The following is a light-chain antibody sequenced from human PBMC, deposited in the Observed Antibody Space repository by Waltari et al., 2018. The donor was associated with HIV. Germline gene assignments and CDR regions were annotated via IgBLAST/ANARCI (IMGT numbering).Light chain of an antibody. CDR1: TNDVVSSNY. CDR3: SSYTSSSTYV. J-gene: IGLJ1*01. V-gene: IGLV2-14*01. Sequence: QSALTQPASVSGPPGQSITISCTVTTNDVVSSNYVSLHQQHPGEAPKLIIHDVSDRPSGISNRVSGAKSGNTASLTISGLQTEDEADYYCSSYTSSSTYVFGTGTRVTVL. CDR2: DVS.